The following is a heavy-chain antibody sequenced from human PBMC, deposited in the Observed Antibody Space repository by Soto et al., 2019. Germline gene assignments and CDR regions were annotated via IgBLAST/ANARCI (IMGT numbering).Heavy chain of an antibody. V-gene: IGHV3-30*18. CDR3: AKDCSSWYLYYYYGMDV. J-gene: IGHJ6*02. CDR1: GFTFSSYG. D-gene: IGHD6-13*01. CDR2: ISYDGSNK. Sequence: QVQLVESGGGVVQPGRSLRLSCAASGFTFSSYGMHWVRQAPGKGLEWVAVISYDGSNKYYADSVKGRFTISRDNSKNTLYLQMNSLRAEDTAVYYCAKDCSSWYLYYYYGMDVWGQGTTVTVSS.